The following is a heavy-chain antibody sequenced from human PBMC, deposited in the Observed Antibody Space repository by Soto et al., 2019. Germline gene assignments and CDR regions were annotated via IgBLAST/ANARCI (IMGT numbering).Heavy chain of an antibody. D-gene: IGHD3-16*01. CDR1: GYTFTDYY. CDR3: ASDGGGEWLWIDY. Sequence: QVQLVQSGAEVKKPGASVKVSCKTSGYTFTDYYMHWVRQAPGQGLEWMGVFSPSGGSATYAHKVQGRVTITSDTPTRTVYMERGGLRYVDTAVYYCASDGGGEWLWIDYCGQGTLVTVSS. J-gene: IGHJ4*02. CDR2: FSPSGGSA. V-gene: IGHV1-46*01.